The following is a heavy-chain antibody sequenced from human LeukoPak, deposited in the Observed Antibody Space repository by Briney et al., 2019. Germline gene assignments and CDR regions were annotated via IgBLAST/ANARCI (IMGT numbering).Heavy chain of an antibody. D-gene: IGHD3-3*01. Sequence: ASVKVSCKASGYTFTSYYMHWVRQAPGQGLEWMGIINPSGGSTSYAQKFQGRVTMTRDMSTSTVYMELSSLRSEDTAVYYCARDLPYDFWSGYHPGDYWGQGTLVTVSS. CDR1: GYTFTSYY. V-gene: IGHV1-46*01. CDR2: INPSGGST. J-gene: IGHJ4*02. CDR3: ARDLPYDFWSGYHPGDY.